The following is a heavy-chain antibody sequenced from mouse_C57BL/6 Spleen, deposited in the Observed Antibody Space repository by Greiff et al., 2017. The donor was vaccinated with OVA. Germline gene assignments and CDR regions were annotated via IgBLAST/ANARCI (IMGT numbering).Heavy chain of an antibody. Sequence: QVQLQQSGAELARPGASVKLSCKASGYTFTSYGISWVKQRTGQGLEWIGEIYPRSGNTYYNEKFKGKATLTADKSSSTAYMELRSLTSEDSAVYFCAREDGNWGYFDVWGTGTTVTVSS. CDR2: IYPRSGNT. V-gene: IGHV1-81*01. D-gene: IGHD2-1*01. CDR3: AREDGNWGYFDV. CDR1: GYTFTSYG. J-gene: IGHJ1*03.